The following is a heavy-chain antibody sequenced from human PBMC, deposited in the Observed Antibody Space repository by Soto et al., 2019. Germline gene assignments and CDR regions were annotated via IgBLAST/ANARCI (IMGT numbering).Heavy chain of an antibody. Sequence: QVQLVQSGAEVKKPGSSVKVSCKASGGTFSSYTISWVRQAPGQGLEWMGRIIPILGIANYAQKFQGRVTITADKSTSTAYMELSSLRSEDTAVYYCGLYGVPAFSGFDYWGQGPLFTVSS. J-gene: IGHJ4*02. CDR1: GGTFSSYT. D-gene: IGHD4-17*01. CDR3: GLYGVPAFSGFDY. CDR2: IIPILGIA. V-gene: IGHV1-69*02.